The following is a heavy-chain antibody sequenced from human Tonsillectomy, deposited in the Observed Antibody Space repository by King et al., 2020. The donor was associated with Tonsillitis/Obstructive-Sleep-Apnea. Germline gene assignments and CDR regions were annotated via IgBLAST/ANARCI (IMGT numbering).Heavy chain of an antibody. V-gene: IGHV5-10-1*01. D-gene: IGHD3-10*01. J-gene: IGHJ6*03. Sequence: QLVQSGAEVKKPGESLRISCKGSGYSFTSYWISWVRQMPGKGLEWMGRIDPSDSYTNYSPSFQGHVTISSDKSISTAYLQWSSLKSPDTAMYYCPRLFPFYGSGSPDYYYYYDMDVWGKGTTVTVSS. CDR1: GYSFTSYW. CDR3: PRLFPFYGSGSPDYYYYYDMDV. CDR2: IDPSDSYT.